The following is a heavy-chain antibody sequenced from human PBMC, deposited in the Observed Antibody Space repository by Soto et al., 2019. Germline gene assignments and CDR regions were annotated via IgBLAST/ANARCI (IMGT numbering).Heavy chain of an antibody. J-gene: IGHJ4*02. Sequence: SETLSLTCTVSSGSINSFYWAWMRQPAGKGLEWIGRTHSSGTTNYNPSLSSRVTMSVDPSKNQFSLRLTSVTAADTAVYYCARDRIIGTSYSDYWGQG. CDR1: SGSINSFY. D-gene: IGHD1-7*01. CDR2: THSSGTT. V-gene: IGHV4-4*07. CDR3: ARDRIIGTSYSDY.